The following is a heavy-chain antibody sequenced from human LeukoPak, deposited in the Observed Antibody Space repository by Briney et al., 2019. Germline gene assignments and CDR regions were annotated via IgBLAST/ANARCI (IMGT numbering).Heavy chain of an antibody. CDR3: ARLIRGRDYDILTGYYSH. J-gene: IGHJ4*02. V-gene: IGHV4-59*08. CDR1: GGSISSYY. Sequence: PSETLSLTCTGSGGSISSYYWNWIRQPPGKGLEWIGYIYYSGSTNYNPSLKSRVTISVDTSKNQFSLKLSSVTAADPAVYYCARLIRGRDYDILTGYYSHWGQGTLVTVSS. D-gene: IGHD3-9*01. CDR2: IYYSGST.